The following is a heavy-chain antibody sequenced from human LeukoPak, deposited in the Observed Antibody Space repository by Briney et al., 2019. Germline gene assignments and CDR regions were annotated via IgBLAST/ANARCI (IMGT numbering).Heavy chain of an antibody. Sequence: GGSLRLSCAASGFTFGSYSMNWVRQVPGKGLQWVAAISSTSRYIYYADSVKGRFTVSRDNAKNSLSLQMNSLGAEDTAVYICARDPGEKDAFDIWGQGTMVTVSS. CDR3: ARDPGEKDAFDI. J-gene: IGHJ3*02. V-gene: IGHV3-21*06. D-gene: IGHD5-24*01. CDR1: GFTFGSYS. CDR2: ISSTSRYI.